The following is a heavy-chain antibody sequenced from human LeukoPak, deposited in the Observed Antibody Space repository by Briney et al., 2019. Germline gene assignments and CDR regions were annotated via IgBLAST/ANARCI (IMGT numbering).Heavy chain of an antibody. Sequence: SETLSLTCTVSGGSISGYFWSWIRQPAAKGLEGIGRIYSSGSNNYNPSLNSRVTMSLHTSKNHLSLNLSSVTAADTAVYYCAREPTSGREPTSGRPLDYWGQGTLVTVSS. D-gene: IGHD5-12*01. CDR3: AREPTSGREPTSGRPLDY. J-gene: IGHJ4*02. CDR2: IYSSGSN. CDR1: GGSISGYF. V-gene: IGHV4-4*07.